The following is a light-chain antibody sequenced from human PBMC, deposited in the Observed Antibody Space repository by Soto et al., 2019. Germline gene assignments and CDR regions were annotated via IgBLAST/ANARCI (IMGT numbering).Light chain of an antibody. V-gene: IGKV1-5*03. CDR1: QSISYW. J-gene: IGKJ1*01. CDR3: QQYNIYWT. Sequence: DIQMTQSPSTLSASVGDRVTITCRASQSISYWLAWYQQKPGKAPNLLIYKASTLESGVPSRFSGSGSGTEFTLTNSSLQPDDFATYYCQQYNIYWTFGQGTKVEIK. CDR2: KAS.